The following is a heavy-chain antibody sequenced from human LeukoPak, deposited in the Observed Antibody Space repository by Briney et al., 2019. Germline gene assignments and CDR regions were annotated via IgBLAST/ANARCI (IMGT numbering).Heavy chain of an antibody. J-gene: IGHJ4*02. CDR3: ARELDDSSGYYFYLGY. Sequence: GGSLRLSCAASGFTFSSYSMNWVRQAPGKGLEWVSSISSSSSYIYYADSVKGRFTISRDNAKNSPYLQMNSLRAEDTAVYYCARELDDSSGYYFYLGYWGQGTLVTVSS. CDR1: GFTFSSYS. V-gene: IGHV3-21*01. CDR2: ISSSSSYI. D-gene: IGHD3-22*01.